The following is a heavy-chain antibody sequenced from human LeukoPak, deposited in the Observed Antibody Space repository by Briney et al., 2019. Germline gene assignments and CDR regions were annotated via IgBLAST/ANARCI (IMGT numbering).Heavy chain of an antibody. CDR2: INHSGST. CDR3: ARERYFGYYSRPGAFDI. V-gene: IGHV4-34*01. J-gene: IGHJ3*02. CDR1: GGSFSGYY. D-gene: IGHD3-9*01. Sequence: SQTLSLTCAVYGGSFSGYYWSWLRQPPGKGLEWIGEINHSGSTNYNPSLKSRVTISVDTSKNQFSLKLRSVTAADTAVYYCARERYFGYYSRPGAFDIWGQGTMVTVSS.